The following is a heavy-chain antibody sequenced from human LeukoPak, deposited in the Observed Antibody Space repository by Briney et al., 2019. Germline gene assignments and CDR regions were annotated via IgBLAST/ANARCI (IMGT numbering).Heavy chain of an antibody. D-gene: IGHD5-12*01. CDR3: ARDDRGYSGYHFDH. Sequence: QSGGSLRLSCAASRFTFSSYTFHWVRQAPGKGLEWVAVQDGNNKYYTDSVKGRFTISRDNSKNTLYLQMNSLRAEDTAVYYCARDDRGYSGYHFDHWGQGTLVTVSS. CDR2: QDGNNK. CDR1: RFTFSSYT. J-gene: IGHJ4*02. V-gene: IGHV3-30-3*01.